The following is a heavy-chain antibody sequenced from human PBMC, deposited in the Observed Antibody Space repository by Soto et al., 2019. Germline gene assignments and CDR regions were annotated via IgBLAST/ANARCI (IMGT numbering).Heavy chain of an antibody. CDR2: IWSDGSRD. Sequence: QGQLVESGGGVVQPGMSLRLSCVASEFMFRTYAMHWVRQAPGKGLVWVAIIWSDGSRDYYEDSVRGRFSISRDNSKNTVYMQMNPLRAEDTAVYFRVREFADLVYDSGGFGGLDFWGQGTTVIVSS. CDR1: EFMFRTYA. J-gene: IGHJ6*02. V-gene: IGHV3-33*01. CDR3: VREFADLVYDSGGFGGLDF. D-gene: IGHD3-22*01.